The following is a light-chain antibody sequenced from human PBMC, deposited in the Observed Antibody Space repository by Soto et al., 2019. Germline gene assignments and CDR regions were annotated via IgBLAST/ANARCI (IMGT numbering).Light chain of an antibody. V-gene: IGLV2-14*01. J-gene: IGLJ1*01. CDR1: SSDVGGYNY. CDR2: DVS. Sequence: QSVLTQPASVSGSPGQSITISCTGTSSDVGGYNYVSWYQQHPGKAPKLMIYDVSNRPSGVSNRFSGSKSGNTASLTISRLQAEDEADYYCSSYTSSSTHYVFGTGTKVTVL. CDR3: SSYTSSSTHYV.